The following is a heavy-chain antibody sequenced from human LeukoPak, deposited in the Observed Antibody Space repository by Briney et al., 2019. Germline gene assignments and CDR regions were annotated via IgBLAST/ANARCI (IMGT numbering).Heavy chain of an antibody. CDR1: GFTFSSYA. V-gene: IGHV3-64*01. CDR2: ISSDGGSA. Sequence: GGSLRLSCAASGFTFSSYAMHWVRQAPGKGLEYVSAISSDGGSAYYANSVKGRFTISRDNSKNTLYLQMGSLTAEDMAVYYCATVIGDSWGQGTLVTVSS. D-gene: IGHD7-27*01. CDR3: ATVIGDS. J-gene: IGHJ5*02.